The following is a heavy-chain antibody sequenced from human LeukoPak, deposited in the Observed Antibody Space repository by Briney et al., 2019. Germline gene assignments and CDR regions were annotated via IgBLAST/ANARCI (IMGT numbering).Heavy chain of an antibody. Sequence: PSETLSLTCTISGGSISSFYWNWIRQPPGKGLEWIGYIYHSGNTNYNPSLKSRVTISVDTSKNQFSLKLSSVTAADTAVYYCARGRGARLHYFDYWGQGTLVTVSS. CDR3: ARGRGARLHYFDY. CDR2: IYHSGNT. V-gene: IGHV4-59*12. J-gene: IGHJ4*02. CDR1: GGSISSFY. D-gene: IGHD1-26*01.